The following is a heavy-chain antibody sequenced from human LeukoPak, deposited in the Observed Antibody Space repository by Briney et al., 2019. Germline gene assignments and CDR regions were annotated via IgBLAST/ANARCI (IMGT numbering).Heavy chain of an antibody. V-gene: IGHV3-53*01. J-gene: IGHJ5*02. D-gene: IGHD6-13*01. CDR3: ARIIAVGGTDWFDP. Sequence: GGSLRLSCAVSGFIVNTYYMSWVRQAPGKGLEWVSIIYSDGSTYYADSVKGRFTISRDTSKNTLFLQMNSLRAEDTAVYYCARIIAVGGTDWFDPWGQGTLVTVSS. CDR1: GFIVNTYY. CDR2: IYSDGST.